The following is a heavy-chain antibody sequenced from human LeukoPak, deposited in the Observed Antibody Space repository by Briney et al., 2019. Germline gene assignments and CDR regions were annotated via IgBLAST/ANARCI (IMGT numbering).Heavy chain of an antibody. J-gene: IGHJ4*02. CDR3: ARGSTAMASLDY. CDR2: IYYSGST. D-gene: IGHD5-18*01. CDR1: GGSISSDGYY. V-gene: IGHV4-31*03. Sequence: SQTLSLTCTVSGGSISSDGYYWSWIRQHPGKGLEWIGYIYYSGSTYYNPSLKSRVTISVDTSKNQFSLKLSSVTAADTAVYYCARGSTAMASLDYWGQGTLVTVSS.